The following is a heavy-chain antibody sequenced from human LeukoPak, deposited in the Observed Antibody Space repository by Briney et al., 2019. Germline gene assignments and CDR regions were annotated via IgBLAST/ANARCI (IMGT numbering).Heavy chain of an antibody. V-gene: IGHV3-30-3*01. J-gene: IGHJ4*02. Sequence: QPGGSLRLSCAASGFTFSSYAMHWVRQAPGKGLEWVAVISYDGSNKYYADSVKGRFTISRDNSKNTLYLQMSSLRAEDTAVYYCASSMGSSGWAPSGYWGQGTLVTVSS. CDR3: ASSMGSSGWAPSGY. CDR2: ISYDGSNK. CDR1: GFTFSSYA. D-gene: IGHD6-19*01.